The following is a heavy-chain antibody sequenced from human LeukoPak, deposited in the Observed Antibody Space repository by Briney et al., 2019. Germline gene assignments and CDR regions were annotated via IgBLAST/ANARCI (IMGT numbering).Heavy chain of an antibody. CDR2: IFSSGST. J-gene: IGHJ5*02. CDR1: GGSINNYY. Sequence: SETLSLTCTVSGGSINNYYWSWIRQPPGKGLEWIGYIFSSGSTNYNPSLKSRVTISVDTSNNQFSLTLTSVTAADPAVYYCARGHYDLNTWGQGTLVTVSS. D-gene: IGHD3-3*01. CDR3: ARGHYDLNT. V-gene: IGHV4-59*08.